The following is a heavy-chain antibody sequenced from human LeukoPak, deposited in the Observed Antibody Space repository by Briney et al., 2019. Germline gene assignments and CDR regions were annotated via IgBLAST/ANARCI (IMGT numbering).Heavy chain of an antibody. CDR3: AKAGFAVPAAGALDY. Sequence: GGSLRLSCAASGFTFDDYAMHWVRQAPGKGLEWVSGISWNSGSIGYADSVKGRFTISRDNAKNSLYLQMNSLRAEDTALYYCAKAGFAVPAAGALDYWGQGTLVTVSS. CDR2: ISWNSGSI. D-gene: IGHD2-2*01. CDR1: GFTFDDYA. V-gene: IGHV3-9*01. J-gene: IGHJ4*02.